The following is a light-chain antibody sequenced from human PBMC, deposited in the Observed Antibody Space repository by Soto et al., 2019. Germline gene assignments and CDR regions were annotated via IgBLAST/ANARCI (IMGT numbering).Light chain of an antibody. CDR2: GVS. CDR1: QSVGPN. CDR3: QQYGSSQT. Sequence: ENVLTQSPATLSVYPGERATLSCRASQSVGPNLVWYQQKFGQAPRLLIYGVSTRATGVPARFSGSGSGTEFTLTISRLEPEDFAVYYCQQYGSSQTFGQGTKVDVK. V-gene: IGKV3-20*01. J-gene: IGKJ1*01.